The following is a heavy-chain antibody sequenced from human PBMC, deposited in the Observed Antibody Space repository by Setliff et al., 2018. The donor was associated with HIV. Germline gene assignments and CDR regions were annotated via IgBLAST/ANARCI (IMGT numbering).Heavy chain of an antibody. V-gene: IGHV3-48*03. D-gene: IGHD2-2*01. CDR1: GFTFRSYE. CDR3: ARGEPSILIEPAAFFDY. J-gene: IGHJ4*02. Sequence: RLSCAASGFTFRSYEMNWVRQAPGKGLEWVSYISRSGGTIHYADSVKGRFTISRDNAKNSLYLQMNSLRAEDTAVYYCARGEPSILIEPAAFFDYWGQGTLVTVSS. CDR2: ISRSGGTI.